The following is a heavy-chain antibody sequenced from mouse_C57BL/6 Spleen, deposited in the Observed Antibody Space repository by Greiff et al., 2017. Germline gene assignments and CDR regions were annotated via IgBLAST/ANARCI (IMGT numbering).Heavy chain of an antibody. V-gene: IGHV1-53*01. Sequence: VQLQQPGTELVKPGASVKLSCKASGYTFTSYWMHWVKQRPGQGLEWIGNINPSNGGTNYNEKFKSKATLTVDKSSSTAYMQLSSLTSEDSAVYYCARSGNWDGTYYAMDYWGQGTSVTVSS. D-gene: IGHD4-1*01. J-gene: IGHJ4*01. CDR2: INPSNGGT. CDR3: ARSGNWDGTYYAMDY. CDR1: GYTFTSYW.